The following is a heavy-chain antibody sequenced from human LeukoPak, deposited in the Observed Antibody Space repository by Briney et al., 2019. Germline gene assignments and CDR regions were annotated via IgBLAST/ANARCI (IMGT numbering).Heavy chain of an antibody. J-gene: IGHJ5*02. D-gene: IGHD2-15*01. CDR2: IIPIFGTA. CDR1: GGTFISYA. CDR3: ARERRYCSGGSCYALYNWFDP. Sequence: ASVKVSCKASGGTFISYAISWVRQAPGQGLEWMGGIIPIFGTANYAQKFQGRVTITADESTSTAYMELSSLRSEDTAVYYCARERRYCSGGSCYALYNWFDPWGQGTLVTVSS. V-gene: IGHV1-69*13.